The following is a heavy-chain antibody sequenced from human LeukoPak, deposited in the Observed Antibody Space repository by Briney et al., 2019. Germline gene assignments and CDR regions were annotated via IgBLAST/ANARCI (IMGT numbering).Heavy chain of an antibody. J-gene: IGHJ5*01. CDR1: GYTFNTNG. V-gene: IGHV1-18*01. D-gene: IGHD6-13*01. CDR3: ARDAFQGSSWSNWFDS. CDR2: INANNGGT. Sequence: ASVKVSCKASGYTFNTNGLNWVRQAPGQGLEWMGWINANNGGTNYAQIFQGRVTMTTDTSTSTAYMELTSLTSDDTAIYYCARDAFQGSSWSNWFDSWGQGTLVIVSS.